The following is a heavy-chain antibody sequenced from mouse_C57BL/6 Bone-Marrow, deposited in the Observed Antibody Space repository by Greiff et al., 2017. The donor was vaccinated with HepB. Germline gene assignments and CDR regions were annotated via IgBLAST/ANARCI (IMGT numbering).Heavy chain of an antibody. D-gene: IGHD1-1*01. J-gene: IGHJ1*03. V-gene: IGHV8-8*01. CDR2: IWWDDDK. CDR1: GFSLSTFGMG. CDR3: ARPIYYYGSRYFDV. Sequence: QVTLKVSGPGILQPSQTLSLTCSFSGFSLSTFGMGVGWIRQPSGKGLEWLAHIWWDDDKYYNPALKSRLTISKDTSKNQVLLKLANVDTADTATYYCARPIYYYGSRYFDVWGTGTTVTVSS.